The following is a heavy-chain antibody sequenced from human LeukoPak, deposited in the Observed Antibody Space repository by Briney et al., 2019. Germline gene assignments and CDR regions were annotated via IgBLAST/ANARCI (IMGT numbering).Heavy chain of an antibody. CDR1: GFTFSSYG. D-gene: IGHD4-17*01. CDR2: IWYDGSNK. V-gene: IGHV3-33*06. Sequence: GGSLRLSCAASGFTFSSYGMHWVRQAPGKGLEWVAVIWYDGSNKYYADSVKGRFTISRDNAKNTLYLQMNSLRAEDTAVYYCAKSDAAYADYLPSFDYWGQGTLVTVSS. CDR3: AKSDAAYADYLPSFDY. J-gene: IGHJ4*02.